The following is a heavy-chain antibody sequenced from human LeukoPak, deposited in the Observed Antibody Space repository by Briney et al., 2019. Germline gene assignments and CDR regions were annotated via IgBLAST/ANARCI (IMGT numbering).Heavy chain of an antibody. CDR3: GRGRRGYNSGAFVI. V-gene: IGHV3-11*04. CDR1: GFTFTDYY. CDR2: ISNSGSST. Sequence: PGGSLRLSCAASGFTFTDYYMSWIRQAPGKGLEWVADISNSGSSTYYADSVKGRFTISRDIAKNSLYLQMNSLRADDTAVYSSGRGRRGYNSGAFVIWGQGTIASVSS. J-gene: IGHJ3*02. D-gene: IGHD5-24*01.